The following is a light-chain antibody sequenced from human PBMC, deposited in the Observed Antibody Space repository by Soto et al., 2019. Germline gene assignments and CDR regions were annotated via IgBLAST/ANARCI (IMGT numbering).Light chain of an antibody. J-gene: IGLJ1*01. Sequence: QSVLTQPPSASGSPGQSVAISCTGTASDIGGYTFVSWYQQHPGKAPKLLIYDVNTRPSGVPDRFSGSKSCNAASLTVSGLQAEAEADYYRRAHGGPNPDLFGTGTKLTVL. V-gene: IGLV2-8*01. CDR1: ASDIGGYTF. CDR2: DVN. CDR3: RAHGGPNPDL.